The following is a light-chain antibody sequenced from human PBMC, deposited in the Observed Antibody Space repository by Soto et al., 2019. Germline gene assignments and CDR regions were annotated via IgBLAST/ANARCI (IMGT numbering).Light chain of an antibody. V-gene: IGLV2-11*01. CDR1: SSDVGAYNY. J-gene: IGLJ2*01. CDR3: ATWDDSLNGVV. CDR2: DVS. Sequence: QSALTQPRSVSGSPGQSVTISCTGTSSDVGAYNYVSWFQQHPGKAPKLMMSDVSKRPSGVPDRLSGSKSGTTASLTISGLQSQDEADYYCATWDDSLNGVVFGGGTKLTVL.